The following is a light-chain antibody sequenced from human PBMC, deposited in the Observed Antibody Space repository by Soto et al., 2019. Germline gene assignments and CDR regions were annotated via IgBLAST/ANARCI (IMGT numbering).Light chain of an antibody. CDR2: DVI. Sequence: QSALTQPRSVSGSPGQSVTISCTGTSSDVGAYNFVSWYQQNPGKAPKLIIYDVIKRPSGVPDRFSGSKSGNTASLTISGLQTEDEADYHCCSYAGDGSYVIFGGGTKLTVL. J-gene: IGLJ2*01. CDR3: CSYAGDGSYVI. V-gene: IGLV2-11*01. CDR1: SSDVGAYNF.